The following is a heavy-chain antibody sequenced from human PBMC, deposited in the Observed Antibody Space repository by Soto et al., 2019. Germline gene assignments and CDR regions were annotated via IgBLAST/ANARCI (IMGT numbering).Heavy chain of an antibody. CDR2: INPNSGGT. V-gene: IGHV1-2*04. CDR3: ARYLAVAGTFAFDI. D-gene: IGHD6-19*01. CDR1: GYTFTGYY. J-gene: IGHJ3*02. Sequence: ASVKVFCKASGYTFTGYYMHWVRQAPGQGLEWMGWINPNSGGTNYAQKFQGWVTMTRDTSISTAYMELSRLRSDDTAVYYCARYLAVAGTFAFDIWGQGTMVTVSS.